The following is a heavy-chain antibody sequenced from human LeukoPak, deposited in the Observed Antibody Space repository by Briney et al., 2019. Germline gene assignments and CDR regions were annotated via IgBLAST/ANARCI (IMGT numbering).Heavy chain of an antibody. D-gene: IGHD5-24*01. Sequence: GGTLRLSCAASGFTFSNFGMSWVRQAPGKGLEWVSVISGSGGSTYYADSVKGRFTISRDNSKNTLYLQMNSLRTEDTALYYCAKDVGRYLDLAPLELDYWGQGTLVTVSS. CDR1: GFTFSNFG. V-gene: IGHV3-23*01. CDR3: AKDVGRYLDLAPLELDY. CDR2: ISGSGGST. J-gene: IGHJ4*02.